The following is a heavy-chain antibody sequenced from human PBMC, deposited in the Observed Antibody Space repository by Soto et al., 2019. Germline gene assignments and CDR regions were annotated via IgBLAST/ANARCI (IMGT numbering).Heavy chain of an antibody. Sequence: PGGSLRLSCAASGFTFGAYVMHWVRQAPGKGLEWVAHISYDGNNKYYADSVKGRFTISRDNFKNTLYLQMSSLRTDGTAVYYCARDENYYDSSGSQDGYWGQGTLVTVSS. CDR1: GFTFGAYV. CDR2: ISYDGNNK. V-gene: IGHV3-30-3*01. D-gene: IGHD3-22*01. J-gene: IGHJ4*02. CDR3: ARDENYYDSSGSQDGY.